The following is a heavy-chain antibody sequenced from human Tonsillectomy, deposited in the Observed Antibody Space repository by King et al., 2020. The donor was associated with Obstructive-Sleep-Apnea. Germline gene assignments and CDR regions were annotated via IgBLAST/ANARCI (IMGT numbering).Heavy chain of an antibody. Sequence: QLVQSGGGLVQPGGSLRLSCAASGFTFSTYWMHWVRQAPGKGLEWVSRINNDGSRISYVDSVKGRFTTSRDNAKNTLYLQMDSLRAEDSAVYYCASRASRGRHACNLWGQGTMVSVTS. CDR3: ASRASRGRHACNL. CDR1: GFTFSTYW. V-gene: IGHV3-74*02. CDR2: INNDGSRI. D-gene: IGHD3-16*01. J-gene: IGHJ3*01.